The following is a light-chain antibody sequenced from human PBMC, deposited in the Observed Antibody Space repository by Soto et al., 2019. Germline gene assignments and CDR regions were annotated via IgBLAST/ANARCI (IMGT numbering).Light chain of an antibody. CDR2: GAS. CDR1: QSISSN. Sequence: EIVITQSPTTLSVPPGQSATLSCRASQSISSNNLAWYQQKPGQAPRLLIYGASTRATGIPARFSGSGSGTEFTLTISSLQSEDFAVYYCQQYNNWPPGTFGQGTKVDIK. V-gene: IGKV3-15*01. CDR3: QQYNNWPPGT. J-gene: IGKJ1*01.